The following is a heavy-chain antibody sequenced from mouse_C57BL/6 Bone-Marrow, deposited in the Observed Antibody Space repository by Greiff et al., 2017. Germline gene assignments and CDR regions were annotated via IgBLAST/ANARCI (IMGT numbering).Heavy chain of an antibody. V-gene: IGHV1-26*01. CDR2: INPNNGGT. Sequence: VQLQQSGPELVKPGASVKISCKASGYTFTDYYMNWVKQSHGKSLEWIGDINPNNGGTSYNQKFKGKATLTVDKSSSTAYMELRSLTSEVSAVYYCARGRLTWFAYWGQGTLVTVSA. CDR3: ARGRLTWFAY. CDR1: GYTFTDYY. J-gene: IGHJ3*01.